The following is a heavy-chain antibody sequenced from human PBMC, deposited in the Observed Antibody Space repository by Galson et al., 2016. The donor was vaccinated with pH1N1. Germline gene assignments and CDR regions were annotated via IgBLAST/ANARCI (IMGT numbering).Heavy chain of an antibody. J-gene: IGHJ4*02. CDR2: IFPGDSDT. CDR1: GYSFTSYW. D-gene: IGHD6-19*01. V-gene: IGHV5-51*03. Sequence: QSGAEVKKPGESLKISCEASGYSFTSYWIGWVRQMPGKGLEWMGIIFPGDSDTRYSPSFQGQVTISADKSINTAYLQWTSLKASDTAVYFCAKVTTGWPRMDYWGQGVLVTVSS. CDR3: AKVTTGWPRMDY.